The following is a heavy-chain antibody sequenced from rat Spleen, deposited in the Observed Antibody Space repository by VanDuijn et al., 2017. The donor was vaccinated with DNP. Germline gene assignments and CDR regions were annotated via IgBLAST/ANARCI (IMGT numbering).Heavy chain of an antibody. CDR3: ARFDNYYDDGYYDY. CDR1: GYSITSNY. Sequence: EVQLQESGPGLVKPSQSLSLTCSVTGYSITSNYWGWIRKFPGNRMEWIGHISYSGSTTYNPSLKSRISITRDTSKNHFFMQLNSVNTEDTATYYGARFDNYYDDGYYDYWGQGVMVTVSS. V-gene: IGHV3-1*01. D-gene: IGHD1-12*03. J-gene: IGHJ2*01. CDR2: ISYSGST.